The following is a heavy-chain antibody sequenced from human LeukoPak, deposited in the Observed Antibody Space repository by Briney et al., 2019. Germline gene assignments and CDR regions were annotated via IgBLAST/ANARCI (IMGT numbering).Heavy chain of an antibody. CDR3: TRTGAYSSGWHQTDY. CDR2: TRDKANSYTT. V-gene: IGHV3-72*01. Sequence: GGSLRLSCAASEFTFSDHYMDWVRQAPGKGLEWVGRTRDKANSYTTEYAASVKGRFTISRDDSKNSLYLQMNSLKTEDTAVYYCTRTGAYSSGWHQTDYWGQGTLVTVSS. CDR1: EFTFSDHY. D-gene: IGHD6-19*01. J-gene: IGHJ4*02.